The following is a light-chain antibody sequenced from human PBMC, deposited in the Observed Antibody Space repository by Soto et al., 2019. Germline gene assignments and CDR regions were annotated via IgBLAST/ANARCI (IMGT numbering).Light chain of an antibody. CDR3: QQYNVWPTSFT. CDR2: AAS. CDR1: QNVRTN. J-gene: IGKJ3*01. V-gene: IGKV3-15*01. Sequence: EIEMTQSPTTLSVSPGERVALSCRASQNVRTNLAWYQQKVGQTPRRLSYAASTRATGVPARFSGSGSGTEFTLTISSLQSEDFAVYYWQQYNVWPTSFTFGPGTKPEIK.